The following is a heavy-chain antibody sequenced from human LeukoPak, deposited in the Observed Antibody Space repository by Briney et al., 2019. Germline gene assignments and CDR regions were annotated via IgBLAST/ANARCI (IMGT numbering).Heavy chain of an antibody. CDR3: AKELGYCSGGSCYP. Sequence: GRSLRLSCAASGFTFSSYGMHWVRQAPGKGLEWVAVISYDGSNKYYADSVKGRFTISRDSSKNTLHLQMNSLRAEDTAVYYCAKELGYCSGGSCYPWGQGTLVTVSS. J-gene: IGHJ5*02. CDR1: GFTFSSYG. V-gene: IGHV3-30*18. D-gene: IGHD2-15*01. CDR2: ISYDGSNK.